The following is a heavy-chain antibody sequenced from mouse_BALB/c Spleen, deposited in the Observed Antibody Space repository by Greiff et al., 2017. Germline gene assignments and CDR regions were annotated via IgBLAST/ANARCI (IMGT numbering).Heavy chain of an antibody. D-gene: IGHD1-1*01. V-gene: IGHV1-80*01. CDR1: GYAFSSYW. Sequence: QVHVKQSGAELVRPGSSVKISCKASGYAFSSYWMNWVKQRPGQGLEWIGQIYPGDGDTNYNGKFKGKATLTADKSSSTAYMQLSSLTSEDSAVYFCARRYYGSRDSLFDYWGQGTTLTVSS. CDR3: ARRYYGSRDSLFDY. J-gene: IGHJ2*01. CDR2: IYPGDGDT.